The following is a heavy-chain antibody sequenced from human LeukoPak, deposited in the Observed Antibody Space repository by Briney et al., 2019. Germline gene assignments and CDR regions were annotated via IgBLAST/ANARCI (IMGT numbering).Heavy chain of an antibody. CDR3: ATGISGVGELSHWFDP. J-gene: IGHJ5*02. CDR1: GGSISSYH. CDR2: IYTSGST. D-gene: IGHD3-16*02. V-gene: IGHV4-4*07. Sequence: KPSETLSLTCTVSGGSISSYHWSWIRQPAGKGLEWIGHIYTSGSTNYNPSLNGRVSMSVDMSRNQYSLKLSSVTAADTAVYYCATGISGVGELSHWFDPWGQGTLVTVSS.